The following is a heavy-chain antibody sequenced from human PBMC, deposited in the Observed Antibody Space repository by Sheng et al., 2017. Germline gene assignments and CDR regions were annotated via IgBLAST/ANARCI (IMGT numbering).Heavy chain of an antibody. V-gene: IGHV4-34*01. J-gene: IGHJ6*01. CDR1: GGSFSGYY. Sequence: QVQLQQWGAGLLKPSETLSLTCAVYGGSFSGYYWSWVRKPPGKGLEWIGEINHSGSTNYNPSLKSRVTISVDTSKNQFSLKLSSVTAADTAVYYCARLRTTVRHYYYGMDVWGPRGHGHRLL. D-gene: IGHD4-17*01. CDR3: ARLRTTVRHYYYGMDV. CDR2: INHSGST.